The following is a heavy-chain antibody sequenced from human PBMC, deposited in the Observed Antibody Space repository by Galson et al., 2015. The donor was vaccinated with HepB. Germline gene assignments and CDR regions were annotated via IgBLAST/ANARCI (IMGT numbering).Heavy chain of an antibody. Sequence: SLRLSCAASGFTFSRYAMHWVRQAPGKGLEWVAVISYDGSNKYYADSVKGRFTISRDNSKNTLYLQMNSLRAEGTAVYYCARGGEWELPTYYYYYGMDVWGQGTTVTVSS. CDR1: GFTFSRYA. V-gene: IGHV3-30-3*01. D-gene: IGHD1-26*01. CDR2: ISYDGSNK. J-gene: IGHJ6*02. CDR3: ARGGEWELPTYYYYYGMDV.